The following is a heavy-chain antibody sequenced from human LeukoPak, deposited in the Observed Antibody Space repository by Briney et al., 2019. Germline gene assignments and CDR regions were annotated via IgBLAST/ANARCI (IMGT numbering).Heavy chain of an antibody. V-gene: IGHV3-30*02. Sequence: GGSLRLSCAASGFTFSSYGMHWVRQAPGKGLEWVAFIRYDGSNKYYADSVKGRFTISRDNSKNSLYLQMNSLRAEDTALYYCAKTGDGTYYYYMDVWGKGTTVTVSS. CDR1: GFTFSSYG. J-gene: IGHJ6*03. CDR3: AKTGDGTYYYYMDV. CDR2: IRYDGSNK. D-gene: IGHD1-1*01.